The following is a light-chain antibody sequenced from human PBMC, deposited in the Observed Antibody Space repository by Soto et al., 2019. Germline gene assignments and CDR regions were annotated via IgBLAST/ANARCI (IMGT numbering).Light chain of an antibody. CDR1: QSVLYTPNNKNY. J-gene: IGKJ1*01. CDR3: QQYYTTPPT. CDR2: WAS. Sequence: DIVMTQSPDSLAVSLGERATINCKSSQSVLYTPNNKNYLAWYQQKPGQPPNLLIYWASTRESGVPDRFSGSGSGTDFTLTISSLQAEDVAVYYCQQYYTTPPTFGQGTKVEIK. V-gene: IGKV4-1*01.